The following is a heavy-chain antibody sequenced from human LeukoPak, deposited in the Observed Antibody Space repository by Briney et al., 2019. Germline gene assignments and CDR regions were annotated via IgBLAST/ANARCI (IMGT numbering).Heavy chain of an antibody. CDR1: GFTFSSYW. J-gene: IGHJ5*02. V-gene: IGHV3-7*01. CDR2: IKQDGSES. Sequence: GGSLRLSCAASGFTFSSYWMSWVRQAPGKGLEWVANIKQDGSESYYVDSVKGRFTISRDNAKNSLYLQMNSLRAEDTAMYYCAKDWEDAIDPWGQGTLVTVSS. D-gene: IGHD1-26*01. CDR3: AKDWEDAIDP.